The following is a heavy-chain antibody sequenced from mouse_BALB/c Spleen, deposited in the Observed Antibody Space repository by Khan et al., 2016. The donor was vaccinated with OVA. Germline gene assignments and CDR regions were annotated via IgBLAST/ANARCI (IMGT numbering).Heavy chain of an antibody. J-gene: IGHJ3*01. CDR2: IWGDGGT. CDR1: GFSLTAYG. Sequence: QVQLKESGPGLVAPSQNLSITCTVSGFSLTAYGVNWVRQSPGKGLEWLGMIWGDGGTTYYSALKSRLSIIKDNSPSQAFFIMISLLTDDTARYYCARELRLGGFDYWGQGTMVTVSS. D-gene: IGHD1-2*01. CDR3: ARELRLGGFDY. V-gene: IGHV2-6-7*01.